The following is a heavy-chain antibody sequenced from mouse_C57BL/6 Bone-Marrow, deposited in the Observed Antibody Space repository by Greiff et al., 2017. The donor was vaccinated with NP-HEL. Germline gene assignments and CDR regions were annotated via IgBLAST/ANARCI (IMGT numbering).Heavy chain of an antibody. Sequence: VQLQQPGAELVKPGASVKLSCKASGYTFTSYWMHWVKQRPGQGLEWIGMIHPNSGSTNYNEKFKGKATLTVDKSSSTAYMELRSLTSEDSAVFYCAGASFGDCCSGAWFAYGGQGTRVTVTA. CDR1: GYTFTSYW. V-gene: IGHV1-64*01. D-gene: IGHD2-13*01. J-gene: IGHJ3*01. CDR2: IHPNSGST. CDR3: AGASFGDCCSGAWFAY.